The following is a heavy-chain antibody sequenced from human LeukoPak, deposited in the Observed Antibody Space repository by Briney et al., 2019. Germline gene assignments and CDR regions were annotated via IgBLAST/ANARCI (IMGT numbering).Heavy chain of an antibody. J-gene: IGHJ6*03. Sequence: VASVKVSCKASGYTFTLYYIHWVRQAPGQGLEWMGMVNPSDGATTYAQRFQGRVTMTRDMSTTTVYMDLRSLRSEDTAVYFCAREQRGGPSGKLGRLFAMYYTYYYMDVWGRGTTVTVSS. CDR3: AREQRGGPSGKLGRLFAMYYTYYYMDV. CDR2: VNPSDGAT. D-gene: IGHD3-3*01. CDR1: GYTFTLYY. V-gene: IGHV1-46*01.